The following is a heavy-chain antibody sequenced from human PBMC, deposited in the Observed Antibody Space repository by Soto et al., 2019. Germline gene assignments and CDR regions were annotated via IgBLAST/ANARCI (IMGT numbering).Heavy chain of an antibody. D-gene: IGHD6-6*01. V-gene: IGHV4-34*01. CDR2: INHSGST. CDR1: GGSFSGYY. Sequence: TSETLSLTCAVYGGSFSGYYWSWIRQPPGKGLEWIGEINHSGSTNYNPSLKSRVTISVDTSKNQFSLKLSSVTAADTSVYYCARKGIAARPPDYWGQGTLVTVSS. J-gene: IGHJ4*02. CDR3: ARKGIAARPPDY.